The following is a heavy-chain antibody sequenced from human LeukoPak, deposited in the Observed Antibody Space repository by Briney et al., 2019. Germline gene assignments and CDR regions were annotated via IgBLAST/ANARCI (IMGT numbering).Heavy chain of an antibody. CDR2: IYSGSST. V-gene: IGHV3-66*01. J-gene: IGHJ4*02. Sequence: PGGSLRLSCAASGFTVSSDYMSWVRQAPGKGLEWVSLIYSGSSTYYADSVKRRFTISRDNSKNTLYLQMNSLITVDAAVYYCAGDEGYCSSTTCYRAWKYWGQGTLVTVSS. CDR3: AGDEGYCSSTTCYRAWKY. CDR1: GFTVSSDY. D-gene: IGHD2-2*02.